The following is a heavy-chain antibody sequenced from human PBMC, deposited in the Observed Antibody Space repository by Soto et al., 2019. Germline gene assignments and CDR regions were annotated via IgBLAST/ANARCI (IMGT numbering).Heavy chain of an antibody. J-gene: IGHJ4*02. CDR2: ISYDGSNK. D-gene: IGHD5-12*01. Sequence: QVQLVESGGGVVQPGRSLRLSCAASGFTFSSYGMHWVRQAPGKGLEWVAVISYDGSNKYYADSVKGRFTISRDNSKNTLYLQMNSLRAEDTAVYYCAKAHPTNTASAEDDYWGQGTLVTVSS. CDR1: GFTFSSYG. V-gene: IGHV3-30*18. CDR3: AKAHPTNTASAEDDY.